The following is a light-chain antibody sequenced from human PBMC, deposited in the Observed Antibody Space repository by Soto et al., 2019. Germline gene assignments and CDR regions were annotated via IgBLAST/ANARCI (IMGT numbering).Light chain of an antibody. J-gene: IGKJ1*01. CDR2: GAS. CDR1: QSVSSN. CDR3: QQYGSSPTT. Sequence: EIVLTQSPGTLSLSPGERATLSCRASQSVSSNLAWYQQKPGQAPRLLSYGASSRATGIPDRVSGSGSGTDFTLTSSRLEPEDFAVYYCQQYGSSPTTFGQGTKVDIK. V-gene: IGKV3-20*01.